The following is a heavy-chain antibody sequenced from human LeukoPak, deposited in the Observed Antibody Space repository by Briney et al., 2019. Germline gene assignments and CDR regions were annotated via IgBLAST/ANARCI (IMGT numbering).Heavy chain of an antibody. CDR2: IYTSGST. CDR1: GGSISSGSYY. J-gene: IGHJ5*02. D-gene: IGHD2-2*01. CDR3: ARLDGYCSSTSCDPWFDP. Sequence: SETLSLTCTISGGSISSGSYYWSWIRQPAGKGLEWIGRIYTSGSTNYNPSLKSRVTKSVDTSKNQFSLKLSSVTAADTAVYYCARLDGYCSSTSCDPWFDPWGQGTLVTVSS. V-gene: IGHV4-61*02.